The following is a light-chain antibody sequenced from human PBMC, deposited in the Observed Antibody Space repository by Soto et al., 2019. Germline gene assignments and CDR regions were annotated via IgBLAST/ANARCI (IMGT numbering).Light chain of an antibody. CDR2: DVS. J-gene: IGLJ2*01. V-gene: IGLV2-11*01. CDR1: SSDIGGYKY. Sequence: QSVLTQPRSVSGSPGQSVTISCTGTSSDIGGYKYVSWYQQHPGKAPKLIICDVSQRPSGVPDRFSGSKSGNTASLTISGLQAEDEAEYYCCSYAGSYTLLFGGGTKLTVL. CDR3: CSYAGSYTLL.